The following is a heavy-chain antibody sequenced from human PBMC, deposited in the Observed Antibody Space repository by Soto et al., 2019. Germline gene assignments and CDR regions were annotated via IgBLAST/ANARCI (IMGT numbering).Heavy chain of an antibody. J-gene: IGHJ3*02. V-gene: IGHV3-33*01. D-gene: IGHD2-15*01. Sequence: GGSLRLSCAASGFTFTTYGMHWVRQAPGKGLEWVALIYYDGGNKHYADSVKGRFTISRDNSKKTQYLQMNNLRAEDTAMYYCARDPHYCSSGSGYFDAFDIWGQGTMVTVSS. CDR1: GFTFTTYG. CDR3: ARDPHYCSSGSGYFDAFDI. CDR2: IYYDGGNK.